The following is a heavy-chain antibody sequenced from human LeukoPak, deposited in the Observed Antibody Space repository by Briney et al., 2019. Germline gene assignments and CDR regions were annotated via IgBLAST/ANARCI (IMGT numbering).Heavy chain of an antibody. CDR2: ISWDGGST. CDR1: GFTFDDYT. Sequence: AGGSLRLSGAASGFTFDDYTMHWVRQAPGKGLEWVSLISWDGGSTYYADSVKGRFTISRDNSKNSLYLQMNSLRAEDTAVYYCARDGLIVVVPAACREGFDYWGQGTLVTVSS. J-gene: IGHJ4*02. D-gene: IGHD2-2*01. CDR3: ARDGLIVVVPAACREGFDY. V-gene: IGHV3-43*01.